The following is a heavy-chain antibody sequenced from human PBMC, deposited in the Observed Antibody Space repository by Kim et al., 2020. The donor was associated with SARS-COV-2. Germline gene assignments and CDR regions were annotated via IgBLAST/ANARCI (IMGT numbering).Heavy chain of an antibody. D-gene: IGHD2-21*02. CDR3: VRGTSDWPGVDY. Sequence: GGSLRLSCAASGFTFSSYWMHWVRQAPGKGLVWVSRIDHEGSTINYADSVKGRFTVSRDDSRNTLYLQMNSLRAEDTAVYYCVRGTSDWPGVDYWGQGTLVTVSS. CDR1: GFTFSSYW. J-gene: IGHJ4*02. CDR2: IDHEGSTI. V-gene: IGHV3-74*01.